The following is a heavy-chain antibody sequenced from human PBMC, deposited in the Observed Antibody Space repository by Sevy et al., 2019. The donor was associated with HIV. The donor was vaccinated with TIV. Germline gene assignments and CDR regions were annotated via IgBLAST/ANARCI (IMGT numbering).Heavy chain of an antibody. CDR3: ARAGYYDSSGYYYVRAFDY. D-gene: IGHD3-22*01. Sequence: GGSLRLSCAASGFTFSSYSMNWVRQAPGKGLEWVSSISSSSSYIYYADSVKGRFTISRDNAKNSLYLQMNSLRAEDTAVYYCARAGYYDSSGYYYVRAFDYGGQGTLVTVSS. J-gene: IGHJ4*02. CDR2: ISSSSSYI. CDR1: GFTFSSYS. V-gene: IGHV3-21*01.